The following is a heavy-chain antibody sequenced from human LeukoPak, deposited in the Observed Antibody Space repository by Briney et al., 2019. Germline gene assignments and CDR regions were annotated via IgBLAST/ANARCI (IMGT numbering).Heavy chain of an antibody. V-gene: IGHV4-39*07. CDR1: GGSISSSSYY. CDR2: IYYSGST. CDR3: AREVDYGGMSDY. Sequence: SETLSLTCTVSGGSISSSSYYWGWIRQPPGKGLEWIGSIYYSGSTYYNPSLKSRVTISVDTSKNQFSLKLSSVTAADTAVYYCAREVDYGGMSDYWGQGTLVTVSS. D-gene: IGHD4-23*01. J-gene: IGHJ4*02.